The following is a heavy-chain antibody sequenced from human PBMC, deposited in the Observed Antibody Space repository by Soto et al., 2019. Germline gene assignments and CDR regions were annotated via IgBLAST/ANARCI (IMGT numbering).Heavy chain of an antibody. D-gene: IGHD7-27*01. CDR2: ISSSSSTI. J-gene: IGHJ4*02. V-gene: IGHV3-48*04. CDR3: ARGRRKTGEEDIDY. CDR1: GFTFSSYS. Sequence: GGSLRLSCAASGFTFSSYSMNWVRQAPGKGLEWVSYISSSSSTIYYADSVKGRFTISRDNAKNSLYLQMNSLRAEDTAVYYCARGRRKTGEEDIDYWGQGTLVTVSS.